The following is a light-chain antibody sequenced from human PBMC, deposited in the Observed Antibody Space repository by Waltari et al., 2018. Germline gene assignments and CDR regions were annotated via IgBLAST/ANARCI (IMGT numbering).Light chain of an antibody. CDR1: QSINSW. Sequence: DIQMTQSPSTLSASVGDRVTITCRAIQSINSWLAWYQQKPGKAPNLLIYKASSLESGVPSRFGGSGSGTEFTLSISSLQPDDFATYYCQQYNTYSFTFGQGTKLEIK. V-gene: IGKV1-5*03. J-gene: IGKJ2*01. CDR2: KAS. CDR3: QQYNTYSFT.